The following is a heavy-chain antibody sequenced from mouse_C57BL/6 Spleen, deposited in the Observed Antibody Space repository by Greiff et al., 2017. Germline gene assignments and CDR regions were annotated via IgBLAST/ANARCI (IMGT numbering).Heavy chain of an antibody. CDR1: GYTFTSYW. Sequence: QVQLQQPGAELVRPGTSVKLSCKASGYTFTSYWMLWVKQRPGQGLEWIGVIDPSDSYTNYNQKFKGKATLTVDTSSSTAYMQLSSLTSEDSAVYYCARGANWDGFDYWGQGTTLTVSS. J-gene: IGHJ2*01. D-gene: IGHD4-1*01. CDR2: IDPSDSYT. CDR3: ARGANWDGFDY. V-gene: IGHV1-59*01.